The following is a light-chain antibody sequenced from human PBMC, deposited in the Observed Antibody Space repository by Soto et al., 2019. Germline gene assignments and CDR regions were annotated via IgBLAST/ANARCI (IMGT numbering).Light chain of an antibody. J-gene: IGKJ4*01. CDR1: QSVSSN. Sequence: EIVMTQSPATLSVSPGERATLSCRASQSVSSNLAWYQQKPGQTPKLLIYVASTRATGIPARFRGSGSGIEFTLTISSLQSEDFAVYYCQQYNVWPLTFGGGTKVEFK. CDR2: VAS. CDR3: QQYNVWPLT. V-gene: IGKV3-15*01.